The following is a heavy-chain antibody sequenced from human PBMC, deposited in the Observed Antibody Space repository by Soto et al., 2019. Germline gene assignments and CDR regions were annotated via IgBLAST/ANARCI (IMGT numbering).Heavy chain of an antibody. Sequence: QLQLQESGPGLVKPSETLSLTCTVSGGFIRSSGYYWGWIRQPPGTGPEWIGNIHYTGRIHYNPSLKSRVTISADTSNTQFSLKLTSVTAADTAVYYCARLWVDYYYGMDVWGQGTTVTVSS. J-gene: IGHJ6*02. CDR2: IHYTGRI. D-gene: IGHD1-26*01. CDR3: ARLWVDYYYGMDV. CDR1: GGFIRSSGYY. V-gene: IGHV4-39*01.